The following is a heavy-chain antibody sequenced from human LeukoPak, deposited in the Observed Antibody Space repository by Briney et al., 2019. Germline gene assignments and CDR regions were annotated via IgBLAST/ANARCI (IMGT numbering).Heavy chain of an antibody. CDR3: ARDRGGAYGSGSYYSH. D-gene: IGHD3-10*01. J-gene: IGHJ4*02. CDR2: IYYSGST. Sequence: IYYSGSTNYNPSLKSRVTISVDTSKNQFSLKLSSVTAADTAVYYCARDRGGAYGSGSYYSHWGQGTLVTVSS. V-gene: IGHV4-59*01.